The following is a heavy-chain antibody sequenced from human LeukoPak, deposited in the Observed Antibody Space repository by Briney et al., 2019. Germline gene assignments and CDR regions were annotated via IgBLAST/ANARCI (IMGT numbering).Heavy chain of an antibody. Sequence: ASVKVSCKASGYKFTDDYIHWVRQAPGQGLEFLGWINPDSGFTNYAQKFKGRVTMTRDTSISTAYLEVRSLTSDDTAVYYCAPTAEAYTSWWKVWGQGTLVTVSS. V-gene: IGHV1-2*02. CDR1: GYKFTDDY. J-gene: IGHJ4*02. D-gene: IGHD3-16*01. CDR3: APTAEAYTSWWKV. CDR2: INPDSGFT.